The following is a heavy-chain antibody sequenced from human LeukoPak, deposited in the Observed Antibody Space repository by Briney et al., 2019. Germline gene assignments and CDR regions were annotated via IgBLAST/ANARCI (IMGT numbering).Heavy chain of an antibody. V-gene: IGHV1-24*01. Sequence: ASVKVSCKVSGYTLTELSMHWVRQAPGKGLEWMGGFDPEDGETIYAQKFQGRVTMTEDTSTDTAYMELSSLRSEDTAVYYCATDIIHDSSGYYSAVDYWGQGTLVTVSS. D-gene: IGHD3-22*01. CDR3: ATDIIHDSSGYYSAVDY. CDR1: GYTLTELS. J-gene: IGHJ4*02. CDR2: FDPEDGET.